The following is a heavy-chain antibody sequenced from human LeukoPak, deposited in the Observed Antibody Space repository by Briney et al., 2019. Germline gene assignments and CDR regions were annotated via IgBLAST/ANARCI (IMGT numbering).Heavy chain of an antibody. J-gene: IGHJ6*03. Sequence: GASVKVSCKASGGTFSSYAISWVRRAPGQGLEWMGGIIPIFGTANYAQKFQGRVTITTDESTSTAYMELSGLRSEDTAVYYCGYYYGSGSQYDYYYYYMDVWGKGTTVTVSS. V-gene: IGHV1-69*05. CDR1: GGTFSSYA. CDR2: IIPIFGTA. D-gene: IGHD3-10*01. CDR3: GYYYGSGSQYDYYYYYMDV.